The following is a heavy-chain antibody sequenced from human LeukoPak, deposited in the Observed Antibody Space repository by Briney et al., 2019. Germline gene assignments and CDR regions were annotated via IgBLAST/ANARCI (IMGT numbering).Heavy chain of an antibody. V-gene: IGHV3-23*01. J-gene: IGHJ4*02. CDR1: GFIFSTYA. CDR3: AKDWSSGVSGYLISFDF. CDR2: ISSNGGIT. Sequence: GGSLRLSCAASGFIFSTYAMSWVRQAPGKGLEWVSAISSNGGITYYADSVKGRFTISRDNSKNTLFLQANSLRAEDTAVYYCAKDWSSGVSGYLISFDFWGQGTLVTVSS. D-gene: IGHD3-22*01.